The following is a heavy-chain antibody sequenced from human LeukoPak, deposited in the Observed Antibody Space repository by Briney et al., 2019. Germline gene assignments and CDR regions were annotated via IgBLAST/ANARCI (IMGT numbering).Heavy chain of an antibody. Sequence: GGSLRLSCTASGFTFDAYAMNWVRQAPGKGLEWVSGLTNTGGTKYYADSVKGRFSISRDNSRITVSLQMNSLSADDTAVYYCARSAYLDSSGYYFDFWGQGTLVTVSS. CDR2: LTNTGGTK. D-gene: IGHD3-22*01. V-gene: IGHV3-23*01. CDR1: GFTFDAYA. CDR3: ARSAYLDSSGYYFDF. J-gene: IGHJ4*02.